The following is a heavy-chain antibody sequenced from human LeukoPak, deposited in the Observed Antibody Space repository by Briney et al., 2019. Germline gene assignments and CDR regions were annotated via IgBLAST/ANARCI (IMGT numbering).Heavy chain of an antibody. J-gene: IGHJ4*02. CDR3: ARSGSSRGFDY. CDR2: INHRGST. Sequence: PSETLSLTCAVYGGSFSGYYWSWIRQPPGKGLEWIGEINHRGSTNYNPSLKSRVTISVDTPKNQFSLRLSSVTAADTAVYYCARSGSSRGFDYWGQGTLVTVSS. D-gene: IGHD7-27*01. V-gene: IGHV4-34*01. CDR1: GGSFSGYY.